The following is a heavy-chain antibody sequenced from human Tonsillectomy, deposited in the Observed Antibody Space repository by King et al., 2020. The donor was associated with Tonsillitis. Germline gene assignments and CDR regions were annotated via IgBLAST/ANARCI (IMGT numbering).Heavy chain of an antibody. J-gene: IGHJ4*02. Sequence: VQLVESGGGVVQPGGSLRLSCAASGFTFSSYGMHWVRQAPGKGLEWVAFIRYDGSNKYYADSVKGRFTISRDNSKNTLYLQMNSLRAEDTVVYYCAKDLPHSNWYYFLDYWGQGTLVTVSS. CDR1: GFTFSSYG. CDR3: AKDLPHSNWYYFLDY. V-gene: IGHV3-30*02. CDR2: IRYDGSNK. D-gene: IGHD6-13*01.